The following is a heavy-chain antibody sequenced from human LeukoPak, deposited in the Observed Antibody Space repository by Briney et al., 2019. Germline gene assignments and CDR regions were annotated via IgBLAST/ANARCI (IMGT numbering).Heavy chain of an antibody. D-gene: IGHD3-3*01. CDR1: GYTFTSYD. V-gene: IGHV1-8*03. CDR2: LNPNSGNT. Sequence: ASVKVSCKASGYTFTSYDMNWVRQAPGQGLEGMGWLNPNSGNTGYAQKFQGRVTITRNTSISTAYMELSSLRPEHTAVYYCARGRITIFGVVINDAFDIWGQGTMVTVSS. CDR3: ARGRITIFGVVINDAFDI. J-gene: IGHJ3*02.